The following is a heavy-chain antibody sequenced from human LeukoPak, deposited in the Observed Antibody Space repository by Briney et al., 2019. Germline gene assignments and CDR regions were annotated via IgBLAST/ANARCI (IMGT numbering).Heavy chain of an antibody. CDR1: GFTFSSYE. V-gene: IGHV3-48*03. CDR3: ARVSGYGGYWDY. J-gene: IGHJ4*02. D-gene: IGHD2-2*03. Sequence: PGGSLRLSCAASGFTFSSYEMNWVRQAPGKGLEWVSYISSSGSTIYYADSVKGRFTISRDNAKNSLNLQMNSLRAEDTAFYYCARVSGYGGYWDYWGRGTLVTVSS. CDR2: ISSSGSTI.